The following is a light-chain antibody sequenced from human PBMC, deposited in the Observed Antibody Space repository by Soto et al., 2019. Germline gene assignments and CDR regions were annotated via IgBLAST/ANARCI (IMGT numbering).Light chain of an antibody. CDR2: GAS. J-gene: IGKJ4*01. Sequence: EIMMTQSPGTLSVSPGEGATLSCTASQSVNLNLAWYQQKPGQPPRLLLCGASTRATGIPVRFRGSGSGTEFSLAISSLQSEDFAVYYSHQRRVCPPVTFGGGTKVEIK. CDR1: QSVNLN. V-gene: IGKV3-15*01. CDR3: HQRRVCPPVT.